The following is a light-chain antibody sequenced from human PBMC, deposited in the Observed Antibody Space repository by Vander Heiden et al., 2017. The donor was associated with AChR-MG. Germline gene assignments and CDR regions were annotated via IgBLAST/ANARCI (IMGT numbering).Light chain of an antibody. J-gene: IGKJ3*01. CDR2: KAS. V-gene: IGKV1-5*03. Sequence: DIQMTQSSSTLSASVGDIVTITCRASQSISSWLAWYQQKPGKAPKLLIDKASSLESGVPSRFSGSGSGTEFTLNISSLQPDDFATYYCQQYNSYSLFTFGPGTKVDIK. CDR1: QSISSW. CDR3: QQYNSYSLFT.